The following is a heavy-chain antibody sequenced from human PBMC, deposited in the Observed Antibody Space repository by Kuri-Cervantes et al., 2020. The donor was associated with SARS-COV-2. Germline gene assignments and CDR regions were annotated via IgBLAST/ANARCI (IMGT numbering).Heavy chain of an antibody. V-gene: IGHV4-59*05. Sequence: GSLRLSCTVSGGSISSYYWSWIRQPPGKGLGWIGSIYYSGSTYYNPSLKSRVTISVDTSKNQFSLKLSSVTAADTAVYYCARRSTSITIFGVVNINPFDYWGQGTLVTVSS. CDR2: IYYSGST. D-gene: IGHD3-3*01. CDR1: GGSISSYY. CDR3: ARRSTSITIFGVVNINPFDY. J-gene: IGHJ4*02.